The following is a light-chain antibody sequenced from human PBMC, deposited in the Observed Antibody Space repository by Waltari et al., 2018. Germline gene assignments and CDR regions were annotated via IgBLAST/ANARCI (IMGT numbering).Light chain of an antibody. CDR1: QSVTASQ. CDR3: QHYGSSIPFT. J-gene: IGKJ3*01. Sequence: EIVLTQSPGTLSLSPGDRATLSFRASQSVTASQVAWYQQKPGQAPRLLIYGASTRATGTPDRFSGTGSGTDFILTISGLEPEYFAVYFCQHYGSSIPFTFGPGTKV. CDR2: GAS. V-gene: IGKV3-20*01.